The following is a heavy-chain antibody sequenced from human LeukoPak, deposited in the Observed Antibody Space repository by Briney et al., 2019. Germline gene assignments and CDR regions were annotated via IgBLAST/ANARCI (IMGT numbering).Heavy chain of an antibody. CDR3: ARDPRDGDVAFDI. CDR1: GGSISSSSYY. D-gene: IGHD4-17*01. CDR2: IYYSGST. Sequence: SETLSLTCTVSGGSISSSSYYWGWIRQPPGKGLEWIGSIYYSGSTYYNPSLKSRVTISVDTSKNQFSLKLSSVTAADTAVYYCARDPRDGDVAFDIWGQGTMVTVSS. V-gene: IGHV4-39*07. J-gene: IGHJ3*02.